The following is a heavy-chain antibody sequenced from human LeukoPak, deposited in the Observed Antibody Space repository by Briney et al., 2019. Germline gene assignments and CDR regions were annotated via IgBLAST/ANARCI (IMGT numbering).Heavy chain of an antibody. CDR2: INHSGST. CDR3: ARGYCSGGSCYHFDY. CDR1: GGSFSGYY. Sequence: PSETLSPTCAVYGGSFSGYYWSWIRQPPGKGLEWIGEINHSGSTNYNPSLKSRVTISVDTSKNQFSLKLSSVTAADTAVYYCARGYCSGGSCYHFDYWGQGTLVTVSS. V-gene: IGHV4-34*01. J-gene: IGHJ4*02. D-gene: IGHD2-15*01.